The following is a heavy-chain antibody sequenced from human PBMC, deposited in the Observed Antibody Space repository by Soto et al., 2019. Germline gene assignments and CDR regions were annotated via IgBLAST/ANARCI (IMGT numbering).Heavy chain of an antibody. CDR1: GFTFSSYW. Sequence: LRLSFAASGFTFSSYWMSWVRQAPGKLLEWVANIKQDGSEKYYVDSVRGRFTISRDNAKNSLYLQMNSLRAEDTAVYYCARERGYCSGGSCYSTLGYYYYYYGMEVWGQGTTVTVSS. J-gene: IGHJ6*02. CDR3: ARERGYCSGGSCYSTLGYYYYYYGMEV. CDR2: IKQDGSEK. D-gene: IGHD2-15*01. V-gene: IGHV3-7*01.